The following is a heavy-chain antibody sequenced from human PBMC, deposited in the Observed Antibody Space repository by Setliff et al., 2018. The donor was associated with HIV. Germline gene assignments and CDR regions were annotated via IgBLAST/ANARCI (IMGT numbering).Heavy chain of an antibody. D-gene: IGHD3-22*01. J-gene: IGHJ4*02. CDR3: ARDRVDSSGYSYYFDY. CDR2: IYYSGST. CDR1: GGSISSGGYY. Sequence: PSETLSLTCTVSGGSISSGGYYWSWIRQHPGKGLEWIGYIYYSGSTYYNPSLKSRVTISVDTSKNQFSLKLSSVTAADTAVYYCARDRVDSSGYSYYFDYWGQGTLVTVSS. V-gene: IGHV4-31*03.